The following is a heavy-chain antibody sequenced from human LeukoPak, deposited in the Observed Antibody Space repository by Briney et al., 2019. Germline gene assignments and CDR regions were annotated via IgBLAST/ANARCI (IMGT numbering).Heavy chain of an antibody. CDR3: ARGPDDYDFWSGYYGPFDY. V-gene: IGHV3-30*02. D-gene: IGHD3-3*01. Sequence: GGSLRLSCAASGFTFSSYDMHWVRQAPGKGLEWVAFIRYDGSNEYYADSVRGRFTISRDNSKNTLYLQMNSLRAEDTAVYYCARGPDDYDFWSGYYGPFDYWGQGTLVTVSS. CDR1: GFTFSSYD. CDR2: IRYDGSNE. J-gene: IGHJ4*02.